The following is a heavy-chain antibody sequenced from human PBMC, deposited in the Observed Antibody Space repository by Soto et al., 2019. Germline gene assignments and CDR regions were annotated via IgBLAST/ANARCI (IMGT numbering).Heavy chain of an antibody. Sequence: PGGSLRLSCAACGFTFSSYAMSWVRQAPGKGLEWVSAISGSGGSTYYADSVKGRFTISRDNSKNTLYLQINSLRAEDTAVYYCAKESITMIVVVITEVWFDPWGQGTLVTVSS. CDR2: ISGSGGST. J-gene: IGHJ5*02. V-gene: IGHV3-23*01. CDR3: AKESITMIVVVITEVWFDP. CDR1: GFTFSSYA. D-gene: IGHD3-22*01.